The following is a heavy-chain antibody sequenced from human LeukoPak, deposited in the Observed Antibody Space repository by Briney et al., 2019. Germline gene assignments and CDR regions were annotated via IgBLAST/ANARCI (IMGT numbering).Heavy chain of an antibody. V-gene: IGHV5-51*01. J-gene: IGHJ6*02. CDR1: GYSFTNYW. CDR3: AGGPTVYGMDV. D-gene: IGHD2-15*01. CDR2: IYPGDSHT. Sequence: GESLKISGKDSGYSFTNYWIRWVRQMPGKGLECMWIIYPGDSHTRYSPSFQGQVTISADKSIGTAYLQWSSLKASDTAIYYCAGGPTVYGMDVWGQGTTVTVSS.